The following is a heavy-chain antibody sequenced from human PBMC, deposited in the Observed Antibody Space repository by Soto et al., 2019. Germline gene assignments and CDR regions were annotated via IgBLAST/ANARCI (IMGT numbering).Heavy chain of an antibody. CDR2: IYYTGST. V-gene: IGHV4-30-4*01. CDR3: ARAESNSVWFPFDS. J-gene: IGHJ4*02. Sequence: SETLSLTCTVSGVSINSGDNFWSWIRQPPGKGLEWMGYIYYTGSTYYNPSLNRRITMSVDMSKNQFSLRLTSVTAADTALYFCARAESNSVWFPFDSWGQGAPVTVSS. CDR1: GVSINSGDNF. D-gene: IGHD6-19*01.